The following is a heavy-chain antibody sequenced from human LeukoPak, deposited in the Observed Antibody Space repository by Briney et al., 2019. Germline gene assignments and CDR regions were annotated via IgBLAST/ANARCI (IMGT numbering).Heavy chain of an antibody. D-gene: IGHD1-14*01. Sequence: SETLSLTCAVYGGSFSGYYWSWIRQPPGKGLEWIGEINHSGSTNYNPSLKSRVTISVDTSKNQFSLKLSSVTAADTAVYYCARGRLTLYYYYMDVWGKGTTVTVSS. V-gene: IGHV4-34*01. CDR1: GGSFSGYY. CDR3: ARGRLTLYYYYMDV. J-gene: IGHJ6*03. CDR2: INHSGST.